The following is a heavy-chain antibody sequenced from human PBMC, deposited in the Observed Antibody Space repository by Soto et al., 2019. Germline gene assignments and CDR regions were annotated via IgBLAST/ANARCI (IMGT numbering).Heavy chain of an antibody. CDR3: VTGVYEIGGYYYDVFDH. CDR1: GFTFSSYA. J-gene: IGHJ4*02. D-gene: IGHD3-22*01. V-gene: IGHV3-23*01. Sequence: EVQLLESGGDLIQPGGSLRLSCVASGFTFSSYALSWVRQAPGQGLEWVSGISRGGTNTYYTDSVEGRFTVSRDDFKNTLDSQLDRRTAGDGAIYYDVTGVYEIGGYYYDVFDHRGQGTGVTVS. CDR2: ISRGGTNT.